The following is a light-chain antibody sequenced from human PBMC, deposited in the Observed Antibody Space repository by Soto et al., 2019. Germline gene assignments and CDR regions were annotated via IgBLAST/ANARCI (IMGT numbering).Light chain of an antibody. J-gene: IGKJ1*01. CDR3: QQYGSSPRT. Sequence: EIVLTQSPGTLSLSPGERATLSCRASQSVSGSYLAWYQQRPGQAPRLLINGASSRATGIPDRFSGSGSGTDFTLTISGLEPEDFAVYYCQQYGSSPRTFGQGTNVDIK. CDR2: GAS. CDR1: QSVSGSY. V-gene: IGKV3-20*01.